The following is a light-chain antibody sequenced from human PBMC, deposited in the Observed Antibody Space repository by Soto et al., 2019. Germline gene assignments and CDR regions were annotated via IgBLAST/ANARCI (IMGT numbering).Light chain of an antibody. J-gene: IGLJ3*02. CDR2: ENT. CDR1: SSNIGNNF. V-gene: IGLV1-51*02. CDR3: ATWHSSRSMV. Sequence: QSVLTQPPSVSAAPGQTVTISCSGSSSNIGNNFVSWYQQLPGTAPKLLIYENTKRPSGIPDRFTGSKSGTSATLGITGLQTGDEAEYYCATWHSSRSMVLGGGTKVTVL.